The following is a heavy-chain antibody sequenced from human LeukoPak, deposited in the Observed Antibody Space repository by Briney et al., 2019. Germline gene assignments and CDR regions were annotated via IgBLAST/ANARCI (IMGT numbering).Heavy chain of an antibody. CDR1: GGSFTSYY. CDR2: INHSGST. CDR3: ARGRTVVVPAAIKGSGSLGYYFDY. Sequence: SSETLSLTCTVSGGSFTSYYWSWIRQPPGKGLEWIGEINHSGSTNYNPSLKSRVTISVVTSKNQFSLKLSSVTAADTAVYYCARGRTVVVPAAIKGSGSLGYYFDYWGQGTLVTVSS. J-gene: IGHJ4*02. V-gene: IGHV4-34*01. D-gene: IGHD2-2*02.